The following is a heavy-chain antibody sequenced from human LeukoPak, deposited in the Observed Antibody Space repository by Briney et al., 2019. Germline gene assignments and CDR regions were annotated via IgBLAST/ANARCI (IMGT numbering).Heavy chain of an antibody. D-gene: IGHD3-10*01. Sequence: SETLSLTCTVSSFSISSRYYWGWIRQPPGKGLEWIGSIYHSGRTYYNPSLKSRVTISVDTSKNQFSLKLTSVTAADTAVYYCARDARVQKWFGEVIMTTTYYFDDWGQGTLVTVSS. J-gene: IGHJ4*02. V-gene: IGHV4-38-2*02. CDR2: IYHSGRT. CDR1: SFSISSRYY. CDR3: ARDARVQKWFGEVIMTTTYYFDD.